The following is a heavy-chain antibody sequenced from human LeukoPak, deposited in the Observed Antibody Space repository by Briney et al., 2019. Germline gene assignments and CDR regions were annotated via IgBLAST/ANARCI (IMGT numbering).Heavy chain of an antibody. Sequence: PSQTLSLTRTVSGGSINSGGYYWSWIRQHPGKGLEWIGYIYYSGSTYYNPSLKSRVTISVDTSKNQFSLKLSSVTAADTAVYYCARDFPYGGNPGYYMDVWGKGTTVTVSS. V-gene: IGHV4-31*03. D-gene: IGHD4-23*01. CDR2: IYYSGST. CDR3: ARDFPYGGNPGYYMDV. J-gene: IGHJ6*03. CDR1: GGSINSGGYY.